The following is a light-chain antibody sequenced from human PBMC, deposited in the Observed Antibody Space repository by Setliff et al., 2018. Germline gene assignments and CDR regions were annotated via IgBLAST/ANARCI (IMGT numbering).Light chain of an antibody. J-gene: IGLJ1*01. V-gene: IGLV2-14*03. Sequence: QSALTQPASVSGSPGQSITISCTGTSSDVGGYDFVSWFQQHPGKAPKLMLFDVTERPSGVSNRFFGSKSGSTASLTITGLRAEDEADYYCSSYTSSSTSYVFGTGTKVTVL. CDR2: DVT. CDR1: SSDVGGYDF. CDR3: SSYTSSSTSYV.